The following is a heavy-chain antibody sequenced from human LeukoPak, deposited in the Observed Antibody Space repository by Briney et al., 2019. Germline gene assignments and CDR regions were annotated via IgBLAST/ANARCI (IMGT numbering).Heavy chain of an antibody. J-gene: IGHJ3*02. CDR3: AKDLGEASGSYYVYGGVAFDI. CDR2: ISGSGGST. V-gene: IGHV3-23*01. Sequence: GGSLRLSCSASGFTFSSSAMSWVRQAPGKGLEWVSAISGSGGSTYYADSVKGRFTISRDNSKNTLYLQMNSLRAEDTAVYYCAKDLGEASGSYYVYGGVAFDIWGQGTMVTVSS. CDR1: GFTFSSSA. D-gene: IGHD1-26*01.